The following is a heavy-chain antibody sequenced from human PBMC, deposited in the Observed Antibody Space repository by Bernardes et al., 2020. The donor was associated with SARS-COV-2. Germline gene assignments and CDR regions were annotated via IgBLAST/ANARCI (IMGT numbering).Heavy chain of an antibody. J-gene: IGHJ6*03. Sequence: SETLSLTCAVSGGSISSSNWWSWVRQPPGKGLEWIGEIYHSGSTNYNPSLKSRVTISVDKSKNQFSLKLSSVTAADTAVYYCARVWQTIFGVENDYYYYYMDVWGKGTTVTVSS. CDR1: GGSISSSNW. D-gene: IGHD3-3*01. V-gene: IGHV4-4*02. CDR3: ARVWQTIFGVENDYYYYYMDV. CDR2: IYHSGST.